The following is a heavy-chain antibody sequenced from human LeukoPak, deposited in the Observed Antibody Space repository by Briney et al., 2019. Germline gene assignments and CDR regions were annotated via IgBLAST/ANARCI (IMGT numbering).Heavy chain of an antibody. J-gene: IGHJ4*02. V-gene: IGHV4-59*01. D-gene: IGHD5-24*01. CDR1: GGSLSSYY. CDR3: ARGGGDGYNFKNTASWGAVDY. Sequence: PSETLSLTCTVSGGSLSSYYWSWIRQPPGKGLEWIGYIYYSGSTNYNPSLKSRVTISVDTSKNQFSLKLSSVTAADTAVYYCARGGGDGYNFKNTASWGAVDYWGQGTLVTVSS. CDR2: IYYSGST.